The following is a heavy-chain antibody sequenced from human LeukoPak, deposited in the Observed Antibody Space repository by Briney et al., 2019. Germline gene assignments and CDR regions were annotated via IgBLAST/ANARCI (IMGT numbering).Heavy chain of an antibody. V-gene: IGHV4-59*01. CDR2: IYYSGST. CDR1: GGSISSYY. D-gene: IGHD2-15*01. J-gene: IGHJ4*02. Sequence: PSETLSLTCTVSGGSISSYYWSWIRQPPGKGLEWIGYIYYSGSTNYNPSLKSRVTISVDTSKNQFSLKLSSVTAADTAVYYCARDMAWGGHYFDYWGQGTLVTVSS. CDR3: ARDMAWGGHYFDY.